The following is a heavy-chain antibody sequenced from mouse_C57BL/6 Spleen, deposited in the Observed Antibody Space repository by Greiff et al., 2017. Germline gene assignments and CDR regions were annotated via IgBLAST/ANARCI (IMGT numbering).Heavy chain of an antibody. CDR2: IHPNSGST. J-gene: IGHJ2*01. D-gene: IGHD4-1*01. CDR1: GYTFTSYW. CDR3: ERDLTGMNFDY. V-gene: IGHV1-64*01. Sequence: QVQLQQPGAVLVKPGASVKLSCKASGYTFTSYWMHWVKQRPGQGLEWIGMIHPNSGSTNYNEKFKSKTTLTVDKSSSTAYMQNSRLTSADSAVYYCERDLTGMNFDYWGQGTTLTVSS.